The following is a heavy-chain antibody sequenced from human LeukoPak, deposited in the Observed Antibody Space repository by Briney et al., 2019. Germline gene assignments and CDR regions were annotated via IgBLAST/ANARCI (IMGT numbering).Heavy chain of an antibody. D-gene: IGHD1-26*01. CDR2: ISYDGSNK. CDR1: GFTFSYYG. V-gene: IGHV3-30-3*01. CDR3: ALHRREVFDY. J-gene: IGHJ4*02. Sequence: PGGSLRLSCAASGFTFSYYGMSWVRQAPGKGLEWVAVISYDGSNKYYADSVKGRFTISRDNSKNTLYLQMNSLRAEDTAVYYCALHRREVFDYWGQGTLVTVSS.